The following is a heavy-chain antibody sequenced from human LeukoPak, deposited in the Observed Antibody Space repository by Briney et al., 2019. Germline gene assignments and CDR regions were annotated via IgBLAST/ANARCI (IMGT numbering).Heavy chain of an antibody. J-gene: IGHJ4*02. CDR2: ISGSGGST. CDR1: GFTFSSYA. V-gene: IGHV3-23*01. D-gene: IGHD5-18*01. CDR3: AKGDTAMVGHFDY. Sequence: GGSLRLSCAASGFTFSSYAMSWVRQAPGKGLEWVSAISGSGGSTYYADSVKGRFTISRDNSKNTLYLQMSSLRAEDTAVYYCAKGDTAMVGHFDYWGQGTLVTVSS.